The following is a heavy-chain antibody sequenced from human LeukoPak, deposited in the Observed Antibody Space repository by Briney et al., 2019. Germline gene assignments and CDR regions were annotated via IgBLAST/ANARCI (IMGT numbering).Heavy chain of an antibody. D-gene: IGHD3-10*01. V-gene: IGHV4-34*01. CDR2: INHSGST. J-gene: IGHJ6*03. CDR3: ARRVGMYFGERAYYYYYMDV. Sequence: SETLSHTCAVYGVSLSVYYWSCIRPPPGKGLEWSGEINHSGSTKPNPPLKSRDTISVDTQKNQLSLKRSSVTAADTSVYYCARRVGMYFGERAYYYYYMDVWGKGTTVTISS. CDR1: GVSLSVYY.